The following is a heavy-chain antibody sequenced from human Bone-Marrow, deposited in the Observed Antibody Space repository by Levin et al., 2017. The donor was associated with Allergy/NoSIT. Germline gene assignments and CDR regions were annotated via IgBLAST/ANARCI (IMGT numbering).Heavy chain of an antibody. CDR2: IYYSGST. CDR3: ARHCTMVRGVNLMRCYGMDV. V-gene: IGHV4-59*08. J-gene: IGHJ6*02. Sequence: SQTLSLTCTVSGGSISSYYWSWIRQPPGKGLEWIGYIYYSGSTNYNPSLKSRVTISVDTSKNQFSLKLSSVTAADTAVYYCARHCTMVRGVNLMRCYGMDVWGQGTTVTVSS. D-gene: IGHD3-10*01. CDR1: GGSISSYY.